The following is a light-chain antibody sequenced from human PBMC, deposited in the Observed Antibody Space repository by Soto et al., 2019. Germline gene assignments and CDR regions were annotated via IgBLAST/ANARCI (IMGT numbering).Light chain of an antibody. CDR2: GAS. V-gene: IGKV3-20*01. CDR3: QQYGSSPYT. J-gene: IGKJ2*01. CDR1: QSVSSNY. Sequence: EIVLTQSPGTLSLSPGERATLSCRASQSVSSNYLAWYQQKPGQAPRLLIYGASSRATGIPDRFSGSGPGTDFTLSISRLEPADVAVYYCQQYGSSPYTFGQGTKLEIK.